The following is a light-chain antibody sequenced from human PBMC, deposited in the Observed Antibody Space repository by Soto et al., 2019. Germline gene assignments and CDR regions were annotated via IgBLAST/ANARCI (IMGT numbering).Light chain of an antibody. CDR2: GAS. Sequence: EIVMTQSPATLSVSPGGRATLSCRASQSISDTLAWYQQKPGQAPRLLIYGASRRATGFPARFGGSGSGTDFTLTISSLQSEDFAAYHCQQLYTLPFTFGQGTRL. V-gene: IGKV3-15*01. CDR1: QSISDT. J-gene: IGKJ5*01. CDR3: QQLYTLPFT.